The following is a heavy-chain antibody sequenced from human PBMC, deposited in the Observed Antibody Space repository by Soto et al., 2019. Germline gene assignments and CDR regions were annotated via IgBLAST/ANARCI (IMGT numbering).Heavy chain of an antibody. Sequence: GGSLRLSCAASGFTFDDYGMSWFRQAPGKGLEWVGFIRSKAYGGTTEYAASVKGRFTISRDDSKSIAYLQMNSLKTEDTAVYYCTRIMITFGGVLNFDYWGQGTLVTVSS. CDR2: IRSKAYGGTT. D-gene: IGHD3-16*01. J-gene: IGHJ4*02. V-gene: IGHV3-49*03. CDR3: TRIMITFGGVLNFDY. CDR1: GFTFDDYG.